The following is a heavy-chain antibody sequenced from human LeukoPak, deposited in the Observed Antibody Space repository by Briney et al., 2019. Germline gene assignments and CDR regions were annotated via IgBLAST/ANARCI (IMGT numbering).Heavy chain of an antibody. CDR2: ISGSGDAT. Sequence: PGGSLRLSCAASVFVFRSYPMTWVRQAPGKGLEWVSGISGSGDATWYADSVKGRFTISRDNSKNTVNLQMNSLRPEDTDVCYCAKCSGNSCFASGAFDYWGQGTLVTVSS. J-gene: IGHJ4*02. CDR1: VFVFRSYP. V-gene: IGHV3-23*01. CDR3: AKCSGNSCFASGAFDY. D-gene: IGHD2-15*01.